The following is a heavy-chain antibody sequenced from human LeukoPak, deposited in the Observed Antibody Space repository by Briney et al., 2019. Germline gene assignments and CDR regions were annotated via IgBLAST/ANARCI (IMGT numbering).Heavy chain of an antibody. V-gene: IGHV3-23*01. D-gene: IGHD6-13*01. Sequence: GGSLRLSCAASGFTSSSDAMSWVRQAPGEGVEWVSAISGSGGSTYYADSVKGRFTISRDNSKNTLYLQMNSLRAEDTAVYYCAKDGFAAAVRYWGQGTLVTVSS. CDR1: GFTSSSDA. J-gene: IGHJ4*02. CDR3: AKDGFAAAVRY. CDR2: ISGSGGST.